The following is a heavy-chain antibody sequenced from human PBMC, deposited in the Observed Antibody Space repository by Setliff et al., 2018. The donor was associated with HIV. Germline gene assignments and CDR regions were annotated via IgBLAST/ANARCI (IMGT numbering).Heavy chain of an antibody. J-gene: IGHJ4*02. V-gene: IGHV4-4*08. D-gene: IGHD3-3*01. CDR2: IHTSGST. CDR1: GGSISSHF. CDR3: ARDGFWSGYIDY. Sequence: SETLSLTCTVSGGSISSHFWTWIRQPPGKGLEWIGYIHTSGSTNYDPSLKSRVTMSVDTSKNQFSLKLSSVTAADTAVYYCARDGFWSGYIDYWGQGTLVTVSS.